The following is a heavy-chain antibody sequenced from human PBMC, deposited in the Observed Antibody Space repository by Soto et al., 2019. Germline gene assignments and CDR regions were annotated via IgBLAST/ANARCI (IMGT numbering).Heavy chain of an antibody. V-gene: IGHV4-39*01. CDR3: ARHRGESYSSAFDY. J-gene: IGHJ4*02. CDR1: GGSISSSRYY. Sequence: QLQLQESGPGLVKPSETLSLTCTVSGGSISSSRYYWGWIRQPPGKGLEWIGTIYYSGSTYYSPSLKSRVTISVDTSKNQFSLKLNSVTAADTAVYYCARHRGESYSSAFDYWGQGTLVTVSS. D-gene: IGHD6-19*01. CDR2: IYYSGST.